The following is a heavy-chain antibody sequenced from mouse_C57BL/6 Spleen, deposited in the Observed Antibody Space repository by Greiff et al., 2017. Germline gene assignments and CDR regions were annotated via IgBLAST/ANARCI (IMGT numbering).Heavy chain of an antibody. Sequence: EVKLEESGPGLVNPSQSLSLTCSVPGYSITRGYYWNWIRQFPGNKLEWMGYISYDGSNNYNPSLKNRISITRDTSKNQFFLKLNSVTTEDTATYYCARDYYGSSYDYFDYWGQGTTLTVSS. CDR1: GYSITRGYY. V-gene: IGHV3-6*01. CDR2: ISYDGSN. CDR3: ARDYYGSSYDYFDY. D-gene: IGHD1-1*01. J-gene: IGHJ2*01.